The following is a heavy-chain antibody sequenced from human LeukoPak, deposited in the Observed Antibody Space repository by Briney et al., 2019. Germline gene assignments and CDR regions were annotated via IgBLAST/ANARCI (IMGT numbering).Heavy chain of an antibody. CDR3: ARDRRYYDSSAYIRGFDY. D-gene: IGHD3-22*01. CDR2: IYHSGST. Sequence: PSGTLSLTCAVSGGSISSSDWWSWVRQPPGRGLEWIGEIYHSGSTNYNPSLKSRVTISVDKSKNQFSLNLSSVTAADTAVYYCARDRRYYDSSAYIRGFDYWGQGTLVTVSS. J-gene: IGHJ4*02. V-gene: IGHV4-4*02. CDR1: GGSISSSDW.